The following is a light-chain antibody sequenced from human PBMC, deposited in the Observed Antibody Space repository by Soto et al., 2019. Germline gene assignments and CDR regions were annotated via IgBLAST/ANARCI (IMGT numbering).Light chain of an antibody. CDR1: RNDISAYDS. CDR2: EVS. J-gene: IGLJ3*02. CDR3: SSYTRGSTLV. Sequence: QSVLTQPASVSGSPGQSITISCTGSRNDISAYDSVSWYQQHPDKAPKLIIYEVSNRPSGVSNRFSGSKSGNTASLTISGLQADDEADYYCSSYTRGSTLVFGGGTKVTVL. V-gene: IGLV2-14*01.